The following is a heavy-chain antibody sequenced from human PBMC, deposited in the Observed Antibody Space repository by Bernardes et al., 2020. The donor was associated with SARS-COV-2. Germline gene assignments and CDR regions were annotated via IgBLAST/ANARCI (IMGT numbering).Heavy chain of an antibody. D-gene: IGHD2-21*01. J-gene: IGHJ4*02. Sequence: GGSLRLCCAASGFSVSAYWMHWVRQVPGEGLVWVSRINEDGSITNYADSVKGRFTISRDIAKNKIYLQMNSLRTEDTAVYYCARDFGGNSDYWGQGTLVTVSS. CDR1: GFSVSAYW. CDR2: INEDGSIT. CDR3: ARDFGGNSDY. V-gene: IGHV3-74*01.